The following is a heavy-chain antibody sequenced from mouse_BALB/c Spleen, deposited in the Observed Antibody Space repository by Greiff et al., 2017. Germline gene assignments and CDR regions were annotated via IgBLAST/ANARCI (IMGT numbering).Heavy chain of an antibody. CDR3: ARGGYGYAPYFDV. CDR2: IWGDGST. Sequence: QVQLQQSGPGLVAPSQSLSITCTVSGFSLTGYGVNWVRQPPGKGLEWLGMIWGDGSTDYNSALKSRLSISKDNSKSQVFLKMNSLQTDDTARYYCARGGYGYAPYFDVWGAGTTVTVSS. V-gene: IGHV2-6-7*01. CDR1: GFSLTGYG. D-gene: IGHD2-2*01. J-gene: IGHJ1*01.